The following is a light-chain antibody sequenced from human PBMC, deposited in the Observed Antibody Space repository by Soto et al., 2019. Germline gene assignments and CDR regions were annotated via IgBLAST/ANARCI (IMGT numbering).Light chain of an antibody. CDR3: ATCDDSLNGLWV. CDR2: SNN. CDR1: SSNIGSNT. J-gene: IGLJ3*02. Sequence: QSVLTQPPSASGTPGQRVTISCSGSSSNIGSNTVNWYQQLPGTAPKLLIYSNNQRPSGVPDRFSGSKSGTLASLAISGLQSEDEADYYCATCDDSLNGLWVFGGGTKLTVL. V-gene: IGLV1-44*01.